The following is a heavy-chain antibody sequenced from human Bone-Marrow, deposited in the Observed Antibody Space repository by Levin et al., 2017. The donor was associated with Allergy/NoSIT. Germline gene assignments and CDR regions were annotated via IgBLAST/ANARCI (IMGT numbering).Heavy chain of an antibody. Sequence: SCAASGFTFDDYGMSWVRQAPGKGLEWVSGINWNGGSTGYADSVKGRFTISRDNAKNSLYLQMNSLRAEDTALYYCARDSGSYQRFDYWGQGTLVTVSS. CDR2: INWNGGST. J-gene: IGHJ4*02. D-gene: IGHD1-26*01. CDR3: ARDSGSYQRFDY. V-gene: IGHV3-20*04. CDR1: GFTFDDYG.